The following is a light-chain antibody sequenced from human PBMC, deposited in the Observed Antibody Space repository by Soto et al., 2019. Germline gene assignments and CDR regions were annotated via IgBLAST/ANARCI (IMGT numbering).Light chain of an antibody. V-gene: IGLV2-14*03. Sequence: QSALTQPASVSGSPGQSITISCTGTSSDVGAYNYVSWYQHHPGNAPKLLIYDVSTRPSGVSNRFSGSKSGNTASLTISGLQAEDEADYYCSSYTTSTTRVFGTETTLTVL. CDR3: SSYTTSTTRV. CDR1: SSDVGAYNY. CDR2: DVS. J-gene: IGLJ1*01.